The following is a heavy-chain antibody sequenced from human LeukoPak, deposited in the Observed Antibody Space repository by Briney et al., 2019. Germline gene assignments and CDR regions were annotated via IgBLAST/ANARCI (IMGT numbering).Heavy chain of an antibody. J-gene: IGHJ5*02. CDR3: ARHRYSSGWYVWFDP. D-gene: IGHD6-19*01. Sequence: SETLSLTCTVSGGSISSYYWSWIRQPPGKGLEWIGSVYYSGSTYYNPSLKSRVTISVDTSKNQFSLKLSSVTAADTAVYYCARHRYSSGWYVWFDPWGQGTLVTVSS. CDR2: VYYSGST. V-gene: IGHV4-59*05. CDR1: GGSISSYY.